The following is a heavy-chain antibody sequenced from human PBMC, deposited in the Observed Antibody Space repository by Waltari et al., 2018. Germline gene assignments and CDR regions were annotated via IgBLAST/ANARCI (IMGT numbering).Heavy chain of an antibody. Sequence: QVQLVESGGGLVKPGGSLRLSCAASGFTFSDYYMSWIRQAPGKGLEWFSYISGSGCTIYYADSVKGRFTISRDNAKNSLYLQINSLRAEDTAVYYCARPAAAATGDFDYWGQGTLVTVSS. D-gene: IGHD6-13*01. CDR3: ARPAAAATGDFDY. CDR2: ISGSGCTI. CDR1: GFTFSDYY. J-gene: IGHJ4*02. V-gene: IGHV3-11*04.